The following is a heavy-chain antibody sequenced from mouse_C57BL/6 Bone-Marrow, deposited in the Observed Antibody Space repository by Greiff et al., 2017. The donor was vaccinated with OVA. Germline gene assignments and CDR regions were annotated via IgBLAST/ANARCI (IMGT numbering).Heavy chain of an antibody. V-gene: IGHV2-6-1*01. Sequence: VKVVESGPGLVAPSQSLSITCTVSGFSLTSYGVHWVRQPPGKGLEWLVVIWSDGSTTYNSALKSRLSISKDNSKSQVFLKMNSLQTDDTAMYYCARHRGYGNYGFAYWGQGTLVTVSA. CDR3: ARHRGYGNYGFAY. J-gene: IGHJ3*01. D-gene: IGHD2-10*02. CDR1: GFSLTSYG. CDR2: IWSDGST.